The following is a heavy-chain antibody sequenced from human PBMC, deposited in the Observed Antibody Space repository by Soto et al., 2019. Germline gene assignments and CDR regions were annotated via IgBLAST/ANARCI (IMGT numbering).Heavy chain of an antibody. Sequence: QVQLVQSGAEVKKPGASVKVSCKASGYTFTSNYIHWVRRAPGQGLEWLGTINPSGGNKNYAQKFLGRVTVTRETSTSTVYMDLRSLTSEDTAVYYCARDHSISSSGAWWLDPWGQGTLVTVSS. J-gene: IGHJ5*02. CDR2: INPSGGNK. D-gene: IGHD6-13*01. V-gene: IGHV1-46*01. CDR1: GYTFTSNY. CDR3: ARDHSISSSGAWWLDP.